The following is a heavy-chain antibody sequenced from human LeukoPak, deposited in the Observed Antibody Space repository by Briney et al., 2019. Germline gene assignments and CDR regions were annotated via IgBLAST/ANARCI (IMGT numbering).Heavy chain of an antibody. CDR3: AKDFSGGYYGDYFDY. V-gene: IGHV3-23*01. CDR1: GFTFVSYA. Sequence: AGSLRLSCVASGFTFVSYARNWVRQAPGKGLEWVSFIGDSGGRTYYTDSVKGRFTISRDDSKNTLYLQMTSLRAEDTALYYCAKDFSGGYYGDYFDYWGQGTLVTVS. CDR2: IGDSGGRT. D-gene: IGHD1-26*01. J-gene: IGHJ4*02.